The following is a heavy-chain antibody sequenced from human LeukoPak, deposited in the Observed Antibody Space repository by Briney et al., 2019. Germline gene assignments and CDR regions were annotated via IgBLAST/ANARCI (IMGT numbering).Heavy chain of an antibody. CDR2: INHSGST. CDR1: GGSFSAYY. D-gene: IGHD3-22*01. V-gene: IGHV4-34*01. Sequence: SETLSLTCAVYGGSFSAYYWSWIRQPPGKGLEWIGEINHSGSTNYNPSLKSRVTISVDTSKNQFSLKLSSVTAADTAVYYCARDYYDSSGYYHVGYFDYWGQGTLVTVSS. J-gene: IGHJ4*02. CDR3: ARDYYDSSGYYHVGYFDY.